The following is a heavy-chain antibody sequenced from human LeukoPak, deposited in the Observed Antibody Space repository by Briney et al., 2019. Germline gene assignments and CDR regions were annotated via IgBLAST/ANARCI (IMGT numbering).Heavy chain of an antibody. CDR3: TRTQIDFWSGNLDY. J-gene: IGHJ4*02. Sequence: SETLSLTCTVSGGSISSYYWSWIRQPPGKGLEWIGYIYYSGSTNYNPSLKSRVTISVDTSKNQFSLKLSSVTAADTAVYYCTRTQIDFWSGNLDYWGQGTLVTVSS. V-gene: IGHV4-59*01. CDR2: IYYSGST. CDR1: GGSISSYY. D-gene: IGHD3-3*01.